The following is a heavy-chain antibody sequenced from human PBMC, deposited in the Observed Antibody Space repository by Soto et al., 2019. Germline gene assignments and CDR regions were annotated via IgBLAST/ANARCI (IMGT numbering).Heavy chain of an antibody. Sequence: QVQLVESGGGLVKPGGSLRLSCAASGFTFSDYYMTRIRQAPGKGLEWVSFISTVSSATNYADSVKGRFTISRDNAKNLVYLQMESLRAEDTAVYYCARYSGSYLSAYFYGMDVWGQGATVTVSS. CDR1: GFTFSDYY. J-gene: IGHJ6*02. CDR2: ISTVSSAT. V-gene: IGHV3-11*06. CDR3: ARYSGSYLSAYFYGMDV. D-gene: IGHD1-26*01.